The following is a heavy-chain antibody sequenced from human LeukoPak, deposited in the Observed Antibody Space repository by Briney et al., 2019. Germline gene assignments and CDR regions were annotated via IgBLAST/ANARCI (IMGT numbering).Heavy chain of an antibody. CDR1: GGSISSSSYY. CDR2: IYYSGST. V-gene: IGHV4-39*01. CDR3: ARRFPSMPSGHSGYEWYFDY. J-gene: IGHJ4*02. D-gene: IGHD5-12*01. Sequence: PSETLSLTCTVSGGSISSSSYYWGWIRQPPGKGLEWIGSIYYSGSTYYNPSLKSRVTISVDTSKNQFSLKLSSVTAADTAVYYCARRFPSMPSGHSGYEWYFDYWGQGTLVTVSS.